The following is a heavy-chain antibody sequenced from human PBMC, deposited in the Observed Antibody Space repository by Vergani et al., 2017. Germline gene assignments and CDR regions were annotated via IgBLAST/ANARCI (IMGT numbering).Heavy chain of an antibody. D-gene: IGHD2-8*02. J-gene: IGHJ6*03. CDR2: FSYDGTNK. CDR1: GFTFGDHG. CDR3: ARDRGDWRYPRYFYNYYMDV. V-gene: IGHV3-30-3*01. Sequence: QVQLVESGGGVVQPGRSLRLSCAASGFTFGDHGIHWVRRAPGKGLEWVALFSYDGTNKYYTNSVRGRFTISRDNSKSTLFLQMNSLRVEDMAVDYCARDRGDWRYPRYFYNYYMDVWGKGTTVTVSS.